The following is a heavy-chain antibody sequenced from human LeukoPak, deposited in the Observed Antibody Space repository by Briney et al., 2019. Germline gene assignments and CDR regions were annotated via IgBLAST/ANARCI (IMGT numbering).Heavy chain of an antibody. V-gene: IGHV3-21*01. D-gene: IGHD3-10*01. CDR2: ISSSSSYI. Sequence: PGGSLRLSCAASGFTFSSYSMNWVRQAPGKGLEWVSSISSSSSYIYYADSVKGRFTISRDNAKNSLYLQMNSLRAEDTAVYYCARLGTTYYYGSGSYPVYYYYMDVWGKGTTVTVSS. CDR3: ARLGTTYYYGSGSYPVYYYYMDV. J-gene: IGHJ6*03. CDR1: GFTFSSYS.